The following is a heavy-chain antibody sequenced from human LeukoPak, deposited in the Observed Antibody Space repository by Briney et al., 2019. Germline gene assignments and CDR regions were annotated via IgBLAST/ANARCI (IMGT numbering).Heavy chain of an antibody. J-gene: IGHJ4*02. CDR1: GGSISSGSYC. CDR2: VYTSGGT. Sequence: SQTLSLTCTVSGGSISSGSYCWSWIRQPAGKGLEWLRRVYTSGGTNYNPSLKGPVTISVDTPKNQFSLKLSSVTAADTAVYYCARDVEAVAGNFDYWGQGTLVTVSS. CDR3: ARDVEAVAGNFDY. V-gene: IGHV4-61*02. D-gene: IGHD6-19*01.